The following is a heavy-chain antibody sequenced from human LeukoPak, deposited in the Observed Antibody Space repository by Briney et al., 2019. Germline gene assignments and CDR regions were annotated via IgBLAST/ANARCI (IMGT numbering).Heavy chain of an antibody. CDR3: ARGDSSGWKSCPGD. D-gene: IGHD6-19*01. Sequence: ETLSLTCTVSGYSISSGYYWGWIRQPPGKGLEWVSGINWNGGSTGYADSVKGRFTISRDNAKNSLYLQMNSLRAEDTALYYCARGDSSGWKSCPGDWGQGTLVTVSS. CDR2: INWNGGST. CDR1: GYSISSGYY. V-gene: IGHV3-20*04. J-gene: IGHJ4*02.